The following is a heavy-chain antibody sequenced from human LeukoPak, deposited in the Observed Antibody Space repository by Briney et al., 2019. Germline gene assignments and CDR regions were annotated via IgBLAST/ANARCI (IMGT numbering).Heavy chain of an antibody. CDR1: GFTFSSYG. J-gene: IGHJ4*02. D-gene: IGHD4-23*01. Sequence: GGSLRLSCAASGFTFSSYGMHWVREAPGKGLEWVADISYDGSIIYYADSVKARFTISRDNSKNTLYLQMNSLRAEDTAVYYFAKDPTYYGGNSGFEIDYWGQGTLVTVSS. V-gene: IGHV3-30*18. CDR3: AKDPTYYGGNSGFEIDY. CDR2: ISYDGSII.